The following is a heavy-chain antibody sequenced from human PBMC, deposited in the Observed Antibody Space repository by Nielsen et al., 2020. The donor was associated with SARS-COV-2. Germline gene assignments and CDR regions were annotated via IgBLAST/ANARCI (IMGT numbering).Heavy chain of an antibody. D-gene: IGHD4-17*01. CDR3: AKDEGSYGDLNWFDP. CDR1: GLTFDDYA. Sequence: SLKISCAASGLTFDDYAMHWVRQAPGKGLEWVSGISWNSGSIGYADSVKGRFTISRDNAKNSLYLQMNSLRAEGTALYYCAKDEGSYGDLNWFDPWGQGTLVTVSS. CDR2: ISWNSGSI. J-gene: IGHJ5*02. V-gene: IGHV3-9*01.